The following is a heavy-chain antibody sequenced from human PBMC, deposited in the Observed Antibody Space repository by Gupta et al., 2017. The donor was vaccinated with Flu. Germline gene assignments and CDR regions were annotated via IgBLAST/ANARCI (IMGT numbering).Heavy chain of an antibody. Sequence: QVQLQQWGAGLLKPSETLSLTCAVYGGSFSGYYWSWIRQPPGKGLEWIGEINHSGSTNYNPSLKRRVTISVDTSKNQFSLKLSSVTAADTAVYYCARGMGGITRFLLYYFDYWGQGTLVTVSS. CDR2: INHSGST. J-gene: IGHJ4*02. V-gene: IGHV4-34*01. D-gene: IGHD3-16*02. CDR1: GGSFSGYY. CDR3: ARGMGGITRFLLYYFDY.